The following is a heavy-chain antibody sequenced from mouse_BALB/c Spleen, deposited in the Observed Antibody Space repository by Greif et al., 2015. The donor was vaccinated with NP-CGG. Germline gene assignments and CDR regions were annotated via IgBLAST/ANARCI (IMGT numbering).Heavy chain of an antibody. Sequence: VQLQQSGPGLVKPGASVRISCKASGYTFTSYYIHWVKQRPGQGLEWIGWIYPGNVNTKYNEKFKGKATLTADKSSSTAYMQLSSLTSEDSAVYFCARGDYGYDGPYYYAMDYWGQGTSVTVSS. J-gene: IGHJ4*01. CDR1: GYTFTSYY. D-gene: IGHD2-2*01. V-gene: IGHV1S56*01. CDR2: IYPGNVNT. CDR3: ARGDYGYDGPYYYAMDY.